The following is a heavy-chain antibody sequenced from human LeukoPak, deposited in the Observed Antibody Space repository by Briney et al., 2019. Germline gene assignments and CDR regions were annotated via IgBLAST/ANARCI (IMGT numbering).Heavy chain of an antibody. CDR3: AKDSRAYCSSTSCYWGSGYFDY. CDR1: GFTFSSYG. Sequence: GGSLRLSCAASGFTFSSYGMHWVRQAPGKGLEWVAFIRYDGSNKYYADSVKGRFTISRDNSKNTLYLQMNSLRAEDTAVYYCAKDSRAYCSSTSCYWGSGYFDYWGQGTLVTVSS. V-gene: IGHV3-30*02. CDR2: IRYDGSNK. J-gene: IGHJ4*02. D-gene: IGHD2-2*01.